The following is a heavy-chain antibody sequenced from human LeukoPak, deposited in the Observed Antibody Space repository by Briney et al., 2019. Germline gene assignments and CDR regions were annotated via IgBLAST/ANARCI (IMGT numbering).Heavy chain of an antibody. CDR2: ISGSGGST. D-gene: IGHD3-22*01. V-gene: IGHV3-23*01. J-gene: IGHJ4*02. CDR1: GFTVSSNY. CDR3: AKSYYYDSSGYYQYYFDY. Sequence: GGSLRLSCAASGFTVSSNYMSWVRQAPGKGLEWVSAISGSGGSTYYADSVKGRFTISRDKSKNTLYLQMNSLRAEDTAVYYCAKSYYYDSSGYYQYYFDYWGQGTLVTVSS.